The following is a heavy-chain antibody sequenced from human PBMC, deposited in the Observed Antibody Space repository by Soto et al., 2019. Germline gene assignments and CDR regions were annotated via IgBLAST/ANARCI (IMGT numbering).Heavy chain of an antibody. CDR2: IIPIFGTA. J-gene: IGHJ6*02. Sequence: SVKVSCKASGGTFSSYAISWVRQAPGQGLEWMGGIIPIFGTANYAQKFQGRVTITADKSTSTAYMELSSLRSDDTAVYYCGVTVTTPIYYYYGMDVWGQGTTVTVSS. D-gene: IGHD4-4*01. V-gene: IGHV1-69*06. CDR1: GGTFSSYA. CDR3: GVTVTTPIYYYYGMDV.